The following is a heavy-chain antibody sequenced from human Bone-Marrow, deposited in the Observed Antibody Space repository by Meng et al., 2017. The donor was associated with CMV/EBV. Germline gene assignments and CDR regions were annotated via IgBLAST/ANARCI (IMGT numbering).Heavy chain of an antibody. Sequence: SWTGLKQSGSSVKVPCKASGNTFSSVGISWVRQAPGQGLEGVGWNSPDNGKPNYAQKFQGRVTMTTDTSTSTAYMELRSLTFSDTAIYYCARVEGIVVVPAIIAASGTHDYWGQGTLVTVSS. CDR1: GNTFSSVG. CDR2: NSPDNGKP. CDR3: ARVEGIVVVPAIIAASGTHDY. D-gene: IGHD6-13*01. V-gene: IGHV1-18*01. J-gene: IGHJ4*02.